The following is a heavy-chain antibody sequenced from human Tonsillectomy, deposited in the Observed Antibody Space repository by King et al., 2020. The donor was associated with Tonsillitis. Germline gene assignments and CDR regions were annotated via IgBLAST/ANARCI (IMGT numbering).Heavy chain of an antibody. V-gene: IGHV1-69*04. J-gene: IGHJ4*02. D-gene: IGHD6-13*01. Sequence: QLVQSGAEVKKPGSSVKVSCKASGGTFSSYAISWVRQAPGQGLEWMGRIIPILGIANNAQKFQGRVTITADKSTSTAYMELISLRSEDTAVYYCASDAAAAGTLDYWGQGTLVTVSS. CDR3: ASDAAAAGTLDY. CDR2: IIPILGIA. CDR1: GGTFSSYA.